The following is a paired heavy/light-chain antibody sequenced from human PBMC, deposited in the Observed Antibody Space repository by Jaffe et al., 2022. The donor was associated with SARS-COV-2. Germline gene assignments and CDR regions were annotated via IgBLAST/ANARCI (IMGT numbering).Light chain of an antibody. CDR3: ASSTSTSILYV. CDR1: SSDVGGYNY. J-gene: IGLJ1*01. Sequence: QSALTQPASVSGSPGQSITISCTGTSSDVGGYNYVSWYQQHPGKAPKLMIFDVSNRPSGVSDRFSGSKSGNTASLTISGLQAEDEADYYCASSTSTSILYVFGTGTKVTVL. V-gene: IGLV2-14*01. CDR2: DVS.
Heavy chain of an antibody. D-gene: IGHD5-18*01. CDR3: ARHYGYFDNWFDS. J-gene: IGHJ5*01. CDR1: GLTFTDST. CDR2: IRNKFNSYAT. Sequence: EVQLVESGGGLVQPGGSLKLSCAASGLTFTDSTIHWVRHVSGKGLEWVGRIRNKFNSYATAYAASVRGRFTISRDDLANTAYLQMNSLKIEDTAVYYCARHYGYFDNWFDSWGQGTLVTVSS. V-gene: IGHV3-73*01.